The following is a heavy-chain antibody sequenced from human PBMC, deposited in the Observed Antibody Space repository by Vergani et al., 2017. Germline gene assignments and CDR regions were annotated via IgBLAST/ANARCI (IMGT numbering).Heavy chain of an antibody. CDR3: ARIAYTSSWYWDHDAFDI. Sequence: QLQLQESGPGLVKSSETLSLTCTVSGGSISSSTYYWGWIRQPPRKGLEWIGSIYYSGSTYYNPSLKSRVTISVDTSKNQFSLRLSSVTAADTAVYYCARIAYTSSWYWDHDAFDIWGQGTLVTVSS. CDR2: IYYSGST. V-gene: IGHV4-39*01. J-gene: IGHJ3*02. CDR1: GGSISSSTYY. D-gene: IGHD6-13*01.